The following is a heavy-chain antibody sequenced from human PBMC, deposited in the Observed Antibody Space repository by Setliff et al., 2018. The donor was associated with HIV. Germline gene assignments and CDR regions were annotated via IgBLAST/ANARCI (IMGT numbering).Heavy chain of an antibody. D-gene: IGHD3-9*01. CDR3: ARGKGDFDTLTANDAFDF. Sequence: GASVKVSCKASGYTFTSYYMHWVRQAPGQGLEWMGIINPSGGSTSYAQKFQGRVTMTRDTSTSIVYMELSSLRSEDTAVYYCARGKGDFDTLTANDAFDFWGQGTMVTVSS. V-gene: IGHV1-46*01. J-gene: IGHJ3*01. CDR2: INPSGGST. CDR1: GYTFTSYY.